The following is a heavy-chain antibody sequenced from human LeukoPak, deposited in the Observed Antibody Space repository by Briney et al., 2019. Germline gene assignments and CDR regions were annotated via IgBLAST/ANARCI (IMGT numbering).Heavy chain of an antibody. D-gene: IGHD2-21*02. CDR2: ISAYNGNT. Sequence: ASVKVSCKASGFTFTSYGISWVRQAPGQGLEWMGWISAYNGNTYYAQKLQARVTMTTDTSTSTAYMELRSLRSDDTAVYYCAGDPGGRCGGDCFSDWGQGTLVTVSS. J-gene: IGHJ4*02. CDR1: GFTFTSYG. V-gene: IGHV1-18*01. CDR3: AGDPGGRCGGDCFSD.